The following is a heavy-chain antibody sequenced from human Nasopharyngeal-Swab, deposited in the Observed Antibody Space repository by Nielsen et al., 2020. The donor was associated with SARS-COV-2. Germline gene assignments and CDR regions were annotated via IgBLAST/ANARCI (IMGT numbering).Heavy chain of an antibody. V-gene: IGHV3-30*03. Sequence: GVSLRLSCAASGFTFNSHGMHWVRQAPGKGLEWVAVISFDGSKKYYADSVKGRFTISRDNAKNSLYLQMNSLRDEDTAVYYCVTGSRELRGLDYWGQGTLVTVSS. CDR1: GFTFNSHG. CDR3: VTGSRELRGLDY. CDR2: ISFDGSKK. J-gene: IGHJ4*02. D-gene: IGHD1-7*01.